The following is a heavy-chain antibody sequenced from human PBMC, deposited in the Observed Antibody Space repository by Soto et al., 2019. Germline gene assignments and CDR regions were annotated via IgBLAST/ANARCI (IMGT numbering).Heavy chain of an antibody. CDR1: GFSFNNYE. V-gene: IGHV3-48*03. CDR3: VRDRGGYYMGYYFDY. J-gene: IGHJ4*02. D-gene: IGHD3-3*01. CDR2: ISSGGTTM. Sequence: EVQLVESGGGLVQPGGSLRLSCAASGFSFNNYEMNWVRQAPGKGLEWVSYISSGGTTMYYADSVKGRFTISRDNAKTSLYLQMSSLRAEDTAVYYCVRDRGGYYMGYYFDYWGQGTLVTVSS.